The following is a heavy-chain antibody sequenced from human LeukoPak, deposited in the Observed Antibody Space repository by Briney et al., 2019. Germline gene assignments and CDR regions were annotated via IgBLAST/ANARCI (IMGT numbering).Heavy chain of an antibody. CDR3: ARVGDTYSGGWSYNWFDP. V-gene: IGHV4-4*07. Sequence: SETLSLTCTVSGGSISSYYWSWIRQPAGKGLEWIGRIYTSGSTNYNPSLKSRVTMSVDTSKNQFSLKLSSVTAADTAVYYCARVGDTYSGGWSYNWFDPWGQGTLVTVSS. J-gene: IGHJ5*02. D-gene: IGHD6-19*01. CDR1: GGSISSYY. CDR2: IYTSGST.